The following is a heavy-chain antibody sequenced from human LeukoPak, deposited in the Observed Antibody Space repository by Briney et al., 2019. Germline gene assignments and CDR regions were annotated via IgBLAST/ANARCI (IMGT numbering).Heavy chain of an antibody. V-gene: IGHV4-61*02. J-gene: IGHJ4*02. D-gene: IGHD3-10*01. CDR1: GDSISSGDYY. CDR3: ARHRLYYGSGSYYDLLDY. CDR2: ISSSGST. Sequence: PSQTLSLTCTVSGDSISSGDYYWSWIRQPAGKGLEWIGRISSSGSTNYNPSLKSRVTISVDTSKNQFSLKLSSVTAADTAVYYCARHRLYYGSGSYYDLLDYWGQGTLVTVSS.